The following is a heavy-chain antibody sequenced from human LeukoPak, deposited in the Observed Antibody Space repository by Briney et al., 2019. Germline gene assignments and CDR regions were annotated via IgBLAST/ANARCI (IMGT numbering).Heavy chain of an antibody. CDR1: GVSISSTNSY. D-gene: IGHD2-15*01. CDR3: ARKRDGPATGIDY. J-gene: IGHJ4*02. CDR2: IYSSGST. Sequence: PSETLSLTCTVSGVSISSTNSYWGWIRQSPRTGREWIGNIYSSGSTYYSPSLKSRVTISIETSENPFSLKLTSVTAADTAVYYCARKRDGPATGIDYWGQATLVIVSS. V-gene: IGHV4-39*07.